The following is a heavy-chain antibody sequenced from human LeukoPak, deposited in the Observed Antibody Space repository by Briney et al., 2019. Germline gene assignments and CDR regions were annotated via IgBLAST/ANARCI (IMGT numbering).Heavy chain of an antibody. J-gene: IGHJ3*02. V-gene: IGHV3-21*01. CDR2: VSSSSDFI. CDR1: GFTFSTYS. D-gene: IGHD1-26*01. CDR3: ARDIVGATGDAFDI. Sequence: GGSLRLSCAASGFTFSTYSMNWVRQAPGKEPERVSAVSSSSDFIYYADSVRGRFTISGDNAKNSLYPQMYSLRAEDTALYYCARDIVGATGDAFDIWGQGTMVTVSS.